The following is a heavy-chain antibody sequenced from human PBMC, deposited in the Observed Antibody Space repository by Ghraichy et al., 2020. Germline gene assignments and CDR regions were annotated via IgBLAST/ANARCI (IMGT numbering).Heavy chain of an antibody. CDR2: ISSDSAVI. Sequence: GGSLRLSCAASGFAFNTYSMHWVRQAPGKGLEWVSYISSDSAVIFYADSVKGRFTISRDNAKNSLYMQMNSLRAEDTAVYYCTRDLGYSYGVYFDYWGQGTLVTVSS. CDR1: GFAFNTYS. J-gene: IGHJ4*02. D-gene: IGHD5-18*01. V-gene: IGHV3-48*01. CDR3: TRDLGYSYGVYFDY.